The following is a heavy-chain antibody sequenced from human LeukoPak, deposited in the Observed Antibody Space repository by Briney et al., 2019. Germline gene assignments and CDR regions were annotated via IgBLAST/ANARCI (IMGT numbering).Heavy chain of an antibody. J-gene: IGHJ4*02. Sequence: GSLRLSCAASGFTFSSYWMSWVRQAPGKGLEWVANIKQDGSEKYYVDSVKGRFTISRDNAKNSLYLQMNSLRAEDTAVYYCARDPPFYDSSGYYAYWGQGTLVTVSS. D-gene: IGHD3-22*01. CDR3: ARDPPFYDSSGYYAY. V-gene: IGHV3-7*01. CDR1: GFTFSSYW. CDR2: IKQDGSEK.